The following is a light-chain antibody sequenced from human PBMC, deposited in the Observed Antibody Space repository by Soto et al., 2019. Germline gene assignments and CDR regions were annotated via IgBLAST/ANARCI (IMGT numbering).Light chain of an antibody. V-gene: IGKV3-20*01. CDR3: HQYGGSPWT. CDR2: GAS. Sequence: EIVLTQSPGTLSLSAGERATLSCRASQTITRSFLAWYQQKRGQAPRLVIDGASSRAAGIQERFSGSASGTDFLLTISRLEPEDFAVYYCHQYGGSPWTFGQGTKVEIK. CDR1: QTITRSF. J-gene: IGKJ1*01.